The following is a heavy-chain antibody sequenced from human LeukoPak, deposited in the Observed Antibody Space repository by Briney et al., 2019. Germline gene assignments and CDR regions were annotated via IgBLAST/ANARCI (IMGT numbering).Heavy chain of an antibody. D-gene: IGHD3-10*01. CDR1: GVSISSGSNY. V-gene: IGHV4-39*07. CDR3: ARSDGYGLVGI. CDR2: IYSRGNS. J-gene: IGHJ3*02. Sequence: PSETLSLTCSVSGVSISSGSNYWGWIRQPPGKTLEWIGSIYSRGNSYYNPSLKSRVIILIDTAKNHFSLNLSSVTAADTAVYYCARSDGYGLVGIWGQGTMVTVSS.